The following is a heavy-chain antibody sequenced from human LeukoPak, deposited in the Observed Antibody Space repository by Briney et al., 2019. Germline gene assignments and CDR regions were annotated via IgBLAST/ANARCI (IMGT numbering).Heavy chain of an antibody. CDR3: ARSYDSSGYYLLYDY. CDR2: IRYDGTNK. D-gene: IGHD3-22*01. CDR1: GFTFSNYG. V-gene: IGHV3-33*03. J-gene: IGHJ4*02. Sequence: PGRSLRLSCAASGFTFSNYGMHWVRQAPGKGLEWVAVIRYDGTNKYYADSVKGRFTISRDNAKNSLYLQMNSLRAEDTAVYYCARSYDSSGYYLLYDYWGQGTLVTVSS.